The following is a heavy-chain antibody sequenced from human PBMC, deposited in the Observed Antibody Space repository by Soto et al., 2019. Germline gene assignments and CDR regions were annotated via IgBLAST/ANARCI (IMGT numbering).Heavy chain of an antibody. CDR3: AKDLSQAWLPRDFDY. Sequence: EVQLLESGGGLVQPGGSLRLSCAASGFTFSSYAMSWARQAPGKGLEWVSAISGSGGSTYYAASVKGRFTISRDNSKNTLYLQMNSLRAEDTAVYYCAKDLSQAWLPRDFDYWGQGTLVTVSS. J-gene: IGHJ4*02. V-gene: IGHV3-23*01. CDR1: GFTFSSYA. D-gene: IGHD3-22*01. CDR2: ISGSGGST.